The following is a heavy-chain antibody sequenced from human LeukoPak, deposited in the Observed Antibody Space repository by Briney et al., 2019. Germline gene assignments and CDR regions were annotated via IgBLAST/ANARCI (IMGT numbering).Heavy chain of an antibody. D-gene: IGHD6-13*01. J-gene: IGHJ6*02. CDR3: AADQLVRYYYYGMDV. Sequence: GASVKVSCKASGYTFTSYYMHWVRQAPGQGLEWMGIINPSGGSTSYAQKFQGRVTMTRDTSTSTVYMELSSLRSEDTAVYYCAADQLVRYYYYGMDVWGQGTTVTVSS. CDR2: INPSGGST. V-gene: IGHV1-46*01. CDR1: GYTFTSYY.